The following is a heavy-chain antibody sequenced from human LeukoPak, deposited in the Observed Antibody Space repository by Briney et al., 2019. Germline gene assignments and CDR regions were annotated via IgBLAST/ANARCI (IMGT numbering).Heavy chain of an antibody. D-gene: IGHD3-3*01. CDR2: IYYSGST. CDR3: ARVLPYYYGMDV. Sequence: NPSETLSLTCTVSGGSISSYYWSWIRQPPGKGLEWLGYIYYSGSTNYNPSLKSRVTISVDTSKNQLSLKLSSVTAADTAVYYCARVLPYYYGMDVWGQGTTVTVSS. V-gene: IGHV4-59*01. J-gene: IGHJ6*02. CDR1: GGSISSYY.